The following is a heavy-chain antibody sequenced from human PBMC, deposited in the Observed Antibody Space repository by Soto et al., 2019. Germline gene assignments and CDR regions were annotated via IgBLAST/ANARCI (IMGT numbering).Heavy chain of an antibody. V-gene: IGHV4-34*01. CDR3: ARDSGAAAGTDYYYYGMDV. J-gene: IGHJ6*02. CDR1: GGSFSGYY. Sequence: QVQLQQWGAGLLKPSETLSLTCAVYGGSFSGYYWSWIRQPPGKGLEWNGEINHSGSTNYNPSLKSRVTISVDTSQNQFSLKLSSVTAADTAVYYCARDSGAAAGTDYYYYGMDVWGQGTTVTVSS. D-gene: IGHD6-13*01. CDR2: INHSGST.